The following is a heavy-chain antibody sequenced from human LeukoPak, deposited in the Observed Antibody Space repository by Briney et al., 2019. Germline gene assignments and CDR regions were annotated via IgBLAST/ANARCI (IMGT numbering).Heavy chain of an antibody. CDR3: TRDSGTYNWFDP. CDR2: IDKKDKGYATAT. Sequence: GGSLRLSCAASGFTFSGSAIHWVEQSSGKGLEWGGQIDKKDKGYATATAYAASVKGRFTISRDDSINTAYLQMKSLKTEDTALYYCTRDSGTYNWFDPWGQGTLVTVSS. J-gene: IGHJ5*02. CDR1: GFTFSGSA. V-gene: IGHV3-73*01. D-gene: IGHD1-26*01.